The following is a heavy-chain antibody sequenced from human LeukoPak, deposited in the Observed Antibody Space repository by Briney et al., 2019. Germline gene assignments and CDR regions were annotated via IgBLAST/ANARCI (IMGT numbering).Heavy chain of an antibody. V-gene: IGHV4-59*01. Sequence: SETLSLTCTVSGGSISSYYWSWIRQPPGKGREWIGYIYYSGSTNYNPSLKSRVTISVDTSKNQFSLKLSSVTAADTAVYYCARGIRQKRITPPYFDYWGQGTLVTVSS. J-gene: IGHJ4*02. D-gene: IGHD3-3*01. CDR3: ARGIRQKRITPPYFDY. CDR2: IYYSGST. CDR1: GGSISSYY.